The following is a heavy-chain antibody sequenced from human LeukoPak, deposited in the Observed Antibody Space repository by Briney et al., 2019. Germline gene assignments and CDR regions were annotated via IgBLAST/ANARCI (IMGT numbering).Heavy chain of an antibody. D-gene: IGHD2-2*03. V-gene: IGHV4-39*07. Sequence: SSETLSLTCVVSGGSISSTSYYWGWIRQPPGKGLEWIGSIYYSGSTYYSPSLKSRVTISVDTSKNQFSLKLSSVTAADTAVYYCARLLRVGYCSTTTCNWFDPWGQGTLVTVSS. CDR2: IYYSGST. CDR3: ARLLRVGYCSTTTCNWFDP. CDR1: GGSISSTSYY. J-gene: IGHJ5*02.